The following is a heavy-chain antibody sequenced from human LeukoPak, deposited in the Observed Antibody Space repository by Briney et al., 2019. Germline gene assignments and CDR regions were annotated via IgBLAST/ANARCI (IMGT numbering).Heavy chain of an antibody. Sequence: GASVKVSCKASGYTFTGYYMHWVRQAPGQGLGWMGWINPNSGGTNYAQKFQGRVTMTRDTSISTAYMELSRLRSDDTAVYYCARREYYYDSSGYYSTHDAFDIWGQGTMVTVSS. CDR2: INPNSGGT. D-gene: IGHD3-22*01. V-gene: IGHV1-2*02. CDR3: ARREYYYDSSGYYSTHDAFDI. J-gene: IGHJ3*02. CDR1: GYTFTGYY.